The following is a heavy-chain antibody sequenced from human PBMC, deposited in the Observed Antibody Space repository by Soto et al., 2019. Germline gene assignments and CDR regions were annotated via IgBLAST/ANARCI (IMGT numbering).Heavy chain of an antibody. J-gene: IGHJ5*02. D-gene: IGHD4-4*01. CDR3: ARLPDVYSNLSYA. Sequence: ASVKVSCKASGYTFTSYDINWVRQATGQGLEWMGWMSPNSGNTGYAQKFQGRVTMTRNTSISTAYMELSSLRSEDTAVYYCARLPDVYSNLSYAWGQGTLVTAPQ. V-gene: IGHV1-8*01. CDR1: GYTFTSYD. CDR2: MSPNSGNT.